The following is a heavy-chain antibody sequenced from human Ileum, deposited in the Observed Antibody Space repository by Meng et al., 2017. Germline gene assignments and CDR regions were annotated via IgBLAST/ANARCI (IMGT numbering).Heavy chain of an antibody. CDR1: GGSFSGYY. J-gene: IGHJ2*01. D-gene: IGHD3-10*01. Sequence: QVQLQQWGAGLLKPSETLPFTRAVYGGSFSGYYWTWIRQSPGKGLEWIGEIPHSGSTDYNPSLKSRVTMSIDTSKIQFSLELSSVTAADAAVYYCARYGGSGSYWHFDPWGRGTLVTVSS. V-gene: IGHV4-34*01. CDR2: IPHSGST. CDR3: ARYGGSGSYWHFDP.